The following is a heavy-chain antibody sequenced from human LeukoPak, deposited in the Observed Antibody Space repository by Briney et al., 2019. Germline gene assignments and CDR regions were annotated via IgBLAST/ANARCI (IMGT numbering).Heavy chain of an antibody. CDR1: GFTFSSYG. D-gene: IGHD2-21*02. V-gene: IGHV3-23*01. Sequence: GGSLRLSCAASGFTFSSYGMSWVRQAPGKGLEWVSTISGSGSNTNYADSVKGRFTISRDNSKNTLYLQMNSLRAEDTAVYYCAKSGHIVVVTAIHFDYWGQGTLVTVSS. J-gene: IGHJ4*02. CDR3: AKSGHIVVVTAIHFDY. CDR2: ISGSGSNT.